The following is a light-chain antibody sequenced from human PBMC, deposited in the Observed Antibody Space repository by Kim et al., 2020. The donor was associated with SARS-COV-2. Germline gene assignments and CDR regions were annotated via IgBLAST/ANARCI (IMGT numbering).Light chain of an antibody. J-gene: IGLJ2*01. V-gene: IGLV3-19*01. Sequence: ALGQTVRITCQGDSLRSYYASWYQQKPGQAPVLVIYGKNNRPSGIPDRFSGSSSGNTASLTITGAQAEDEADYYCNSRDSSGKHVVFGGGTQLTVL. CDR1: SLRSYY. CDR2: GKN. CDR3: NSRDSSGKHVV.